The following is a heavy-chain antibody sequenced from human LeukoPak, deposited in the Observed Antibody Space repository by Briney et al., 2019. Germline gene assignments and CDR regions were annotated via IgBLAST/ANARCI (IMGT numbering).Heavy chain of an antibody. CDR3: ARERGALGPFDY. V-gene: IGHV3-30-3*01. D-gene: IGHD3-3*02. Sequence: PGGSLRLSCAASGFTFSSYAMHWVRQAPGKGLEWVAVISYDGSNKYYADSVKGRFTISRDNSKNTLYLQMNSLRAEDTAVYYCARERGALGPFDYWGQGTLVTVSS. CDR1: GFTFSSYA. J-gene: IGHJ4*02. CDR2: ISYDGSNK.